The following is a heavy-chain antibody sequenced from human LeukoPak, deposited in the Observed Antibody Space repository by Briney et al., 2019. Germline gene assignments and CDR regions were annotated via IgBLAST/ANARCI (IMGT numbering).Heavy chain of an antibody. V-gene: IGHV3-64*02. CDR3: ARAASFDY. Sequence: GGSLRLSCVVSGFTFSSYAMHWVRQAPGKGLEYVSAISSNGGTTYYADSVKGRFTISRDISKNTLYLQMGSLRAEDMAVYYCARAASFDYWGQGTLITVSS. CDR2: ISSNGGTT. J-gene: IGHJ4*02. CDR1: GFTFSSYA.